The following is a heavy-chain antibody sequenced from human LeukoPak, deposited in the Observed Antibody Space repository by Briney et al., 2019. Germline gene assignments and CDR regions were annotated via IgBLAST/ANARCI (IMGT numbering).Heavy chain of an antibody. J-gene: IGHJ4*02. Sequence: GASVKVSCKAAGYTFTSYGISWVRQAPGQGLEWMGWISAYNGNTYYAQKLQGRVTMTTDTSTSTDYMELRSLRSDDTAVYYCARGAYRYDFLFDHWGQGTLVTVSS. CDR1: GYTFTSYG. D-gene: IGHD5-18*01. CDR3: ARGAYRYDFLFDH. V-gene: IGHV1-18*01. CDR2: ISAYNGNT.